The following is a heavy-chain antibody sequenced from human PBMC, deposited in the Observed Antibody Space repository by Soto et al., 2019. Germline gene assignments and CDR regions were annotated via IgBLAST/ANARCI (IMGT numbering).Heavy chain of an antibody. CDR3: ARGDDCTKGLCFEWNYYDMDV. V-gene: IGHV1-18*01. Sequence: QVQLVQSGAEVRKPGASVKVSCRASGYTFTRYGISWVRQAPGQGLEWMGWISGYNGHTNHAQKLQGRVTMTTDTATNTAYMELRSLRSDDTAVYYCARGDDCTKGLCFEWNYYDMDVWGQGTTVTVSS. CDR1: GYTFTRYG. CDR2: ISGYNGHT. D-gene: IGHD2-8*01. J-gene: IGHJ6*02.